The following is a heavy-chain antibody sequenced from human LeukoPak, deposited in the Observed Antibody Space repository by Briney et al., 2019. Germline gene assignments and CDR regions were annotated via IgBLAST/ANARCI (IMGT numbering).Heavy chain of an antibody. CDR3: ARVVYRGENWFDP. Sequence: SETLSLTCTVSGGSISSYYWSWIRQPPGKGLEWIGYIYYSGNTNYNPSLKSRVTISVDTSKNQFSLKLSSVTAADTAVYYCARVVYRGENWFDPWGQGTLVTVSS. D-gene: IGHD3-10*01. V-gene: IGHV4-59*01. CDR1: GGSISSYY. CDR2: IYYSGNT. J-gene: IGHJ5*02.